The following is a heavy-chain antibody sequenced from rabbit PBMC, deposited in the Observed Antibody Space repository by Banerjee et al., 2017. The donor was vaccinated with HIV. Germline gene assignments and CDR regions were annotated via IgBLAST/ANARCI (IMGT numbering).Heavy chain of an antibody. CDR1: GFSFSSNYW. Sequence: QEQLKESGGGLVQPGGSLTLTCTASGFSFSSNYWIRWVRQAPGKGLEWIASIYGGSSGNTHYASWAKGRFTISKSSSTTVTLQMTSLTAADTATYFCARGSGSIYDLWGPGTWSPS. CDR3: ARGSGSIYDL. J-gene: IGHJ4*01. V-gene: IGHV1S45*01. CDR2: IYGGSSGNT. D-gene: IGHD8-1*01.